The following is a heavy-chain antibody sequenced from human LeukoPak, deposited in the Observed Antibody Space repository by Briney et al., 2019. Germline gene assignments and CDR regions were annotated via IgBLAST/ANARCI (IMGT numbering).Heavy chain of an antibody. V-gene: IGHV4-34*01. CDR2: INHSGST. J-gene: IGHJ6*02. Sequence: PSETLSLTCAVYGGSFSGYYWSWIRQPPGKGLEWIGEINHSGSTNYNPSLKSRVTISVDTSKNQFSLKLSSVTAADTAVYYCARGRPGGANLRWTSSLSYYYYGMDVWGQGTTVTVSS. CDR3: ARGRPGGANLRWTSSLSYYYYGMDV. CDR1: GGSFSGYY. D-gene: IGHD4-23*01.